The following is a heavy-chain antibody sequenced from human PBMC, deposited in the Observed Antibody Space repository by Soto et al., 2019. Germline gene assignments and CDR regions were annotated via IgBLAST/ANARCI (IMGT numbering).Heavy chain of an antibody. J-gene: IGHJ5*02. V-gene: IGHV3-20*04. CDR3: ARDFAYGYCSGGSCYNWFDP. D-gene: IGHD2-15*01. CDR1: GLTIDDYG. Sequence: GGSLRLSCAASGLTIDDYGMSWVRQAPGKGLEWVSGINWNGGSTGYADSVKGRFTISRDNAKDSLYLQMNSLRAEDTAVYYCARDFAYGYCSGGSCYNWFDPWGQGTLVTVSS. CDR2: INWNGGST.